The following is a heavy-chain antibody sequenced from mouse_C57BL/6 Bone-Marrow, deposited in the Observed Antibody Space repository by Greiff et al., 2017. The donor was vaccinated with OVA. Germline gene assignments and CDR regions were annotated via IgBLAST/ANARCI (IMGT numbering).Heavy chain of an antibody. V-gene: IGHV5-6*01. Sequence: EVKLMESGGDLVKPGGSLKLSCAASGFTFSSYGMSWVRQTPDKRLEWVATISSGGSYTYYPDSVKGRFTISRDNAKNTLYLQMSSLKSEDTAMYYCARASRWYFDVWGTGTTVTVSS. J-gene: IGHJ1*03. CDR2: ISSGGSYT. D-gene: IGHD6-2*01. CDR3: ARASRWYFDV. CDR1: GFTFSSYG.